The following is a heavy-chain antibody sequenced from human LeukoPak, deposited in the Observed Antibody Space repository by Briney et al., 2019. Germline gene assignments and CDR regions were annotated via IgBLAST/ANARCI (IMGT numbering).Heavy chain of an antibody. J-gene: IGHJ6*03. CDR2: IDPDDSQT. CDR3: ARHRGGAIGLEFYYYMDV. Sequence: GESLKLSCKGSGYRFTNYWIGWVRQVPGKGLEWMGFIDPDDSQTKYSPSFQGQVTISADKSINTIYVQWNSLKASDTAIYSCARHRGGAIGLEFYYYMDVWGKGTTVIVS. D-gene: IGHD1-26*01. CDR1: GYRFTNYW. V-gene: IGHV5-51*01.